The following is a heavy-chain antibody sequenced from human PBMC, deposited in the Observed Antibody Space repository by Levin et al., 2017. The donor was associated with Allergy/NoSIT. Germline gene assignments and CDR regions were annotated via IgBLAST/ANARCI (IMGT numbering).Heavy chain of an antibody. V-gene: IGHV3-15*01. Sequence: PGGSLRLSCAASGFTFSNAWMTWVRQAPGKGLEWVGRIKSKTDGGTIDYAAPVRGRFIISRDDSRNTLYLQMNSLKTEDSAVYYAIYGDYGDHWGRGTLVTVSS. D-gene: IGHD4-17*01. CDR1: GFTFSNAW. CDR3: IYGDYGDH. J-gene: IGHJ4*02. CDR2: IKSKTDGGTI.